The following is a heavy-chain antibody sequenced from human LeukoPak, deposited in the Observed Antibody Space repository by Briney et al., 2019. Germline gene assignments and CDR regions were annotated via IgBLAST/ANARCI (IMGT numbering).Heavy chain of an antibody. J-gene: IGHJ4*02. CDR1: GFTFSSYW. CDR2: INNDGNST. CDR3: AKTRFYGSGSYLSAFDY. D-gene: IGHD3-10*01. Sequence: PGGSLRLSCAASGFTFSSYWMHWVRQAPGKGLVWVSRINNDGNSTSYADSVKGRFTISRDNAKNTLYLQVNSLRAEDTAVYYCAKTRFYGSGSYLSAFDYWGQGTLVTVSS. V-gene: IGHV3-74*01.